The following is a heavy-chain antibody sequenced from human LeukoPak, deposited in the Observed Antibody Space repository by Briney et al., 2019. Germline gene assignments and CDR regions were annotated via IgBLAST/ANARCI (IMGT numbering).Heavy chain of an antibody. Sequence: GGSLRLSCAASGFTFSSYSMNWVRQAPGKGLEWVSYISSSSGTIYYADSVKGRFTISRDNAKNSLYLQMNGLRAEDTAVYYCAREDDYSGSYYINWFDPWGQGTLVTVSS. V-gene: IGHV3-48*01. CDR3: AREDDYSGSYYINWFDP. J-gene: IGHJ5*02. CDR2: ISSSSGTI. D-gene: IGHD1-26*01. CDR1: GFTFSSYS.